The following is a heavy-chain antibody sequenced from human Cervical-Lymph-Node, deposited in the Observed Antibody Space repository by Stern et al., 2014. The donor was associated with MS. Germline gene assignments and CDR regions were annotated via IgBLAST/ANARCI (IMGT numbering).Heavy chain of an antibody. Sequence: VQLVQSGAEVKKPGDSVKVSCKESGYTFTSYYMHWVRKAPGQGLEWMGLINSSGGSTDYAQKFQGRVTMIRDKHTSTVYMELSSLRSEDTAVYYCARDLTYCSGGSCYPYGMDVWGQGTTVTVSS. D-gene: IGHD2-15*01. V-gene: IGHV1-46*01. CDR1: GYTFTSYY. CDR3: ARDLTYCSGGSCYPYGMDV. CDR2: INSSGGST. J-gene: IGHJ6*02.